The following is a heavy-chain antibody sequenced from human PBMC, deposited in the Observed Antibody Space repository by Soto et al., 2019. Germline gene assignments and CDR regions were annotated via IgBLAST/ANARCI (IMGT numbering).Heavy chain of an antibody. CDR2: IYYSGST. CDR1: GGSISSGGYY. J-gene: IGHJ4*02. D-gene: IGHD2-15*01. CDR3: ARDHQFRYCSSGSCSRYYYFDY. Sequence: LSLTCTVSGGSISSGGYYWSWIRQHPGKGLEWIGYIYYSGSTYYNPSLKSRVTISVDTSKNQFSLKLSSVTAADTAVYYCARDHQFRYCSSGSCSRYYYFDYWGQGTLVTVSS. V-gene: IGHV4-31*03.